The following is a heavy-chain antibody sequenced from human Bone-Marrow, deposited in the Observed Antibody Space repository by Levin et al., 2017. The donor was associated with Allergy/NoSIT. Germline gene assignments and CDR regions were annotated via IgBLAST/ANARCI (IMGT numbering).Heavy chain of an antibody. Sequence: AASVKVSCKTSGYLFTMYQIQWVRQARGQGFEWMGIIDTSEGTTTYAHNFQGRITMTRDTSTSTVYMDLSSLTSDDTAIYYCARVSYASGSSDDLDYWGPGTLVTVSS. D-gene: IGHD3-10*01. CDR3: ARVSYASGSSDDLDY. V-gene: IGHV1-46*01. CDR2: IDTSEGTT. CDR1: GYLFTMYQ. J-gene: IGHJ4*02.